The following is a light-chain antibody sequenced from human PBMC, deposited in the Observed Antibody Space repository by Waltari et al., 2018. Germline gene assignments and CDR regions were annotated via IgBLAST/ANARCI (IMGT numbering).Light chain of an antibody. Sequence: SYDLTQPLSVSVALGQTARITCGGNNIGGKNVHWYQQKPGQAPLLVIYRDNNRPSRIPERVSGSNSENTATLTISRAQAADEADYYCQVWDSSTAVFGGGTQLTVL. V-gene: IGLV3-9*01. CDR1: NIGGKN. CDR2: RDN. CDR3: QVWDSSTAV. J-gene: IGLJ7*01.